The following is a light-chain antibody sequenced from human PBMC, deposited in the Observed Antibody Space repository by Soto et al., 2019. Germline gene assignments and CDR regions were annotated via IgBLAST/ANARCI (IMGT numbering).Light chain of an antibody. CDR1: SSDVGGYNY. J-gene: IGLJ2*01. CDR3: SSYASSSTLV. Sequence: QTVVTQPASVSGSPGQSITISCTGTSSDVGGYNYVSWYQLHPGKAPKLMIYEVANRPSGVSNRFSGSKSGNTASLTISGLQAEDEADYYCSSYASSSTLVFGGGTKVTVL. CDR2: EVA. V-gene: IGLV2-14*01.